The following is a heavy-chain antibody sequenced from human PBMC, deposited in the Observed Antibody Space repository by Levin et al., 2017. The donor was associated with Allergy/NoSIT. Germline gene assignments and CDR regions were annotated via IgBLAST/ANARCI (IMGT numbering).Heavy chain of an antibody. J-gene: IGHJ1*01. V-gene: IGHV1-18*01. Sequence: PVASVKVSCKTSGYTFTSNGISWVRQAPGQGLEWMGWTTVYNGDAKYAQKFQGRVTMATDTSTSTAYMELTGLKSDDTAVYYCVTLRYYFDFTANSEGIVLEHWGQGTQVTVSS. CDR2: TTVYNGDA. CDR3: VTLRYYFDFTANSEGIVLEH. CDR1: GYTFTSNG. D-gene: IGHD3-22*01.